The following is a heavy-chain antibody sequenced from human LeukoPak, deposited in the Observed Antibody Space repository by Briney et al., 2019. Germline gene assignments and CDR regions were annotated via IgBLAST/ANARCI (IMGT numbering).Heavy chain of an antibody. J-gene: IGHJ4*02. V-gene: IGHV3-23*01. CDR2: ISTSGGST. Sequence: PGGSLRLSCAASGFTFNNYAMSWVRQAPGKGLEWVSAISTSGGSTYYADSVKGRFTISRDNSKNTLSLQMNSLRAEDTAVYYCARDYYDGIGYYYEDYWGQGTLVTVSS. D-gene: IGHD3-22*01. CDR3: ARDYYDGIGYYYEDY. CDR1: GFTFNNYA.